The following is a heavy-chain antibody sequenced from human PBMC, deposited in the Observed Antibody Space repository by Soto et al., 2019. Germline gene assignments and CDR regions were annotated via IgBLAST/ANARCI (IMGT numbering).Heavy chain of an antibody. CDR3: AKDAIKYCSGGSCYSSDY. V-gene: IGHV3-23*01. J-gene: IGHJ4*02. D-gene: IGHD2-15*01. CDR2: ISGSGGST. Sequence: EVQLLESGGGLVQPGGSLRLSCAASGFTFSSYAMSWVRQAPGKGLEWVSAISGSGGSTYYADSVKGRFTISRDNSKNTLYLPMNSLRAEDTAVYYCAKDAIKYCSGGSCYSSDYWGQGTLVTVSS. CDR1: GFTFSSYA.